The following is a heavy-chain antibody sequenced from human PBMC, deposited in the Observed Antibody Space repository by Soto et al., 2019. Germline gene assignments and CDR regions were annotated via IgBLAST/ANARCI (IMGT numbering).Heavy chain of an antibody. CDR1: GFTFSNYA. D-gene: IGHD1-26*01. CDR3: ARRQQSSLRDVVGDWFEH. Sequence: QVQLVESGGGVVQPGRSLRLSCAASGFTFSNYAMHWVRQAPGKGLEWVSVISYDGSSKTYGDSVKGRFTISRDNSKSTLYLQMNSLRPEDTAVYYCARRQQSSLRDVVGDWFEHWGQGTLVTVSS. V-gene: IGHV3-30-3*01. J-gene: IGHJ5*02. CDR2: ISYDGSSK.